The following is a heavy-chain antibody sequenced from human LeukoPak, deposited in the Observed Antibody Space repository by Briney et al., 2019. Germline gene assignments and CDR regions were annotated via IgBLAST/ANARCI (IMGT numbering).Heavy chain of an antibody. Sequence: GGSLRLSCAASGFTFSSFAMNWVRQAPGKGLEWVSIISGSGDTTHYTDSMKGRFTVSRDNSKNTLYLQMNSLRAEDTAVYYCARVFDSGSQAYFYYMDVWGKGTTVTIFS. J-gene: IGHJ6*03. D-gene: IGHD3-10*01. CDR2: ISGSGDTT. V-gene: IGHV3-23*01. CDR1: GFTFSSFA. CDR3: ARVFDSGSQAYFYYMDV.